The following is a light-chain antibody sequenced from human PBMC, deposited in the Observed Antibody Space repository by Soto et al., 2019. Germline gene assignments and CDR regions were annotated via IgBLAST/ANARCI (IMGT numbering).Light chain of an antibody. Sequence: EIVLTQSPATLSLSPGERATLSCRASQSVSSYIAWYQQKPGQAPRLLIYDASNRATGIPARFSGSGSGTDFTLTISSLEPEDFAVYYCQQRNSWPRTFGGGTKVEIK. CDR1: QSVSSY. CDR3: QQRNSWPRT. J-gene: IGKJ4*01. CDR2: DAS. V-gene: IGKV3-11*01.